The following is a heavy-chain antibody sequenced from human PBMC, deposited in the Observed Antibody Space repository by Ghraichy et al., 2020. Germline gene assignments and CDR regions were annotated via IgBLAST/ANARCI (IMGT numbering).Heavy chain of an antibody. V-gene: IGHV4-34*01. CDR1: GGSFSGYY. CDR2: INHSGST. D-gene: IGHD2-2*01. CDR3: ARGYCSSTSCYRSGWFDP. Sequence: SETLSLTCAVYGGSFSGYYWSWIRQPPGKGLEWIGEINHSGSTNYNPSLKSRVTISVDTSKNQFSLKLSSVTAADTAVYYCARGYCSSTSCYRSGWFDPWGQGTLVTVSS. J-gene: IGHJ5*02.